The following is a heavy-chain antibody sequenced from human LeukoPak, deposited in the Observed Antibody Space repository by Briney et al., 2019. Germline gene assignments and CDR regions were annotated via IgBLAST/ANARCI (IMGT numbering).Heavy chain of an antibody. Sequence: PSETLSLTCTVSGGSISSYYWSWIRQPPGKGLEWIGYISYSGSTNYNPSLKSRVTISIDTSKNQFSLKLRSVTAADTAIYDCARQGYDILTGYIDAFDIWGQGTMVTVSS. D-gene: IGHD3-9*01. J-gene: IGHJ3*02. CDR2: ISYSGST. CDR3: ARQGYDILTGYIDAFDI. CDR1: GGSISSYY. V-gene: IGHV4-59*08.